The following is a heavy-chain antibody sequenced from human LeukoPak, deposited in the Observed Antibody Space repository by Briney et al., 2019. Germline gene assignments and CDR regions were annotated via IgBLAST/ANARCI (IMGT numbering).Heavy chain of an antibody. Sequence: ASVKVSCKASGHTFTGYYMHWVRQAPGQGLEWMGWINPNSGGTNYAQKFQGRVTMTRDTSISTAYMELSRLRSDDTAVYYCATILEAAAGTWGQGTLVTVSS. CDR1: GHTFTGYY. V-gene: IGHV1-2*02. D-gene: IGHD6-13*01. CDR3: ATILEAAAGT. CDR2: INPNSGGT. J-gene: IGHJ5*02.